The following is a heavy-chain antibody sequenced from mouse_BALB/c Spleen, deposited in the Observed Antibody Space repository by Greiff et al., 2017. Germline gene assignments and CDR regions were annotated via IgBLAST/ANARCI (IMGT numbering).Heavy chain of an antibody. CDR2: IDPANGNT. CDR1: GFNIKDTY. CDR3: ARGVRRSYFDY. D-gene: IGHD2-14*01. J-gene: IGHJ2*01. Sequence: VQLKESGAELVKPGASVKLSCTASGFNIKDTYMHWVKQRPEQGLEWIGRIDPANGNTKYDPKFQGKATITADTSSNTAYLQLSSLTSEDTAVYYCARGVRRSYFDYWGQGTTLTVSS. V-gene: IGHV14-3*02.